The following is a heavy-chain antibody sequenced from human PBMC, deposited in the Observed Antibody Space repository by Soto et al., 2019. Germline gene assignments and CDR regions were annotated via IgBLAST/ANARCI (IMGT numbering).Heavy chain of an antibody. V-gene: IGHV1-58*01. Sequence: GASVKVSCKASGFAFTSCAGRWVRQARGQRLEWIGWVVVGSGNTNYAQKFQERVTITRDMSTSTAYMELSSLRSEDTAVDYCATLDVYYYGMDVWGQGTMVTVSS. CDR3: ATLDVYYYGMDV. D-gene: IGHD1-1*01. J-gene: IGHJ6*02. CDR1: GFAFTSCA. CDR2: VVVGSGNT.